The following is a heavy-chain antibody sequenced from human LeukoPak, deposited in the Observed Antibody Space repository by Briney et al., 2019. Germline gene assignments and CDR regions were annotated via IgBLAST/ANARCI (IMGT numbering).Heavy chain of an antibody. V-gene: IGHV3-48*03. J-gene: IGHJ4*02. CDR2: ITTDSTI. CDR3: AKDNFGGYERGGGYFDY. Sequence: SGGYLRLYCAASGFSLSSYEMHWVRQAPGKGLEWLAYITTDSTIYQADSVKGRCTISRDNARNSLYLQMNRLSADDTAVYYCAKDNFGGYERGGGYFDYWGQGTLVSVSS. D-gene: IGHD6-19*01. CDR1: GFSLSSYE.